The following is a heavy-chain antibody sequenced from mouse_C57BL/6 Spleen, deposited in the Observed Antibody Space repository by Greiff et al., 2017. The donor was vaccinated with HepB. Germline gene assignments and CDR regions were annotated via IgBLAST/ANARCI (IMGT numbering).Heavy chain of an antibody. CDR1: GYTFTSYW. CDR3: ARGGPIYYDYLAWFAY. Sequence: QVQLQQPGAELVKPGASVKLSCKASGYTFTSYWMHWVKQRPGQGLEWIGMIHPNSGSTNYNEKFKSKATLTVDKSSSTAYMQLSSLTSEDSAVYYCARGGPIYYDYLAWFAYWGQGTLVTVSA. CDR2: IHPNSGST. J-gene: IGHJ3*01. V-gene: IGHV1-64*01. D-gene: IGHD2-4*01.